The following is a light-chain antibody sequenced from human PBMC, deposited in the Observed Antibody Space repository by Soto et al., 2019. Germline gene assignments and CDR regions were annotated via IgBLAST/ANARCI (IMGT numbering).Light chain of an antibody. CDR3: QHYGSSPPFT. J-gene: IGKJ3*01. CDR2: GAS. Sequence: EIVLTQSPGTLSLSPGETATLSCRASQSVGSSYLAWYQQKPGQAPRLLIYGASSRATGIPDRFSGSGSGTGFTLSISRLEPEDFAGYYCQHYGSSPPFTFGPGTKVDIK. CDR1: QSVGSSY. V-gene: IGKV3-20*01.